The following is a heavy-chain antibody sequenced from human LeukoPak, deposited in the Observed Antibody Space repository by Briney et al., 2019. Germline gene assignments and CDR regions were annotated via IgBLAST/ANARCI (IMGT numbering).Heavy chain of an antibody. J-gene: IGHJ5*02. CDR2: IYYSGST. Sequence: SETLSLTCTVSGGSISSSSYYWSWIRQPPGKGLEWIGYIYYSGSTNYNPSLKSRVTISVDTSKNQFSLKLSSVTAADTAVYYCARVIHWFDPWGQGTLVTVSS. CDR3: ARVIHWFDP. CDR1: GGSISSSSYY. V-gene: IGHV4-61*01.